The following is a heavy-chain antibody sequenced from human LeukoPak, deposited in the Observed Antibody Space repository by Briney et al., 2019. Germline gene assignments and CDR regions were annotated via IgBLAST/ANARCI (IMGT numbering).Heavy chain of an antibody. V-gene: IGHV1-2*02. CDR3: ARDGILRFLEWLDY. CDR1: GYTFTGYY. Sequence: ASVKVSCKASGYTFTGYYMHWVRQAPGQGLEWMGWINPNSGGTNYAQKFQGRVPMTRDTSISTAYMELSRLRSDDTAVYYCARDGILRFLEWLDYWGQGTLVTVSS. J-gene: IGHJ4*02. D-gene: IGHD3-3*01. CDR2: INPNSGGT.